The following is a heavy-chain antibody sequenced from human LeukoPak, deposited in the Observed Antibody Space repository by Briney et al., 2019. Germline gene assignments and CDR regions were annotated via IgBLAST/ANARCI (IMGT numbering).Heavy chain of an antibody. CDR2: IYYIRNT. CDR3: ARTQSQSGSYRYYFGY. V-gene: IGHV4-61*08. CDR1: GASVGSAGYY. Sequence: SETLSLTCTVSGASVGSAGYYWTWVRQPPGGGLEWIGYIYYIRNTNYNPSLKSRVTMSLDPSNNQFSLRLNSVTAADTAVYYCARTQSQSGSYRYYFGYWGQGTLVTVSS. J-gene: IGHJ4*02. D-gene: IGHD1-26*01.